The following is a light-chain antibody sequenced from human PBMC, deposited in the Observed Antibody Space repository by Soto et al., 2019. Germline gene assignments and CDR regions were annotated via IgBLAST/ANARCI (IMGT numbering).Light chain of an antibody. V-gene: IGLV2-14*01. J-gene: IGLJ1*01. CDR1: SRDVGGYNY. Sequence: QSVLTQPASVSGSPGQSITISCTGTSRDVGGYNYVSWYQQHPGKAPKLMIYDVSNRPSGVSNRFSGSKSGNTAPLTISGLQAEDEADYYCSSYTSSSTLPYVFGTGTKVTVL. CDR3: SSYTSSSTLPYV. CDR2: DVS.